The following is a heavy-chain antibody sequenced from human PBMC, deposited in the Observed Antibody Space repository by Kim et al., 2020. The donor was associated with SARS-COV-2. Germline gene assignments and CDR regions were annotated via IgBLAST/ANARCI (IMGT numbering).Heavy chain of an antibody. V-gene: IGHV4-59*01. CDR2: IYYSGST. J-gene: IGHJ6*02. D-gene: IGHD3-3*01. Sequence: SETLSLTCTVSGGSISSYYWSWIRQPPGKGLEWIGYIYYSGSTNYNPSLKSRVTISVDTSKNQFSLKLSSVTAADTAVYYCARATGYDFWSGYYVDGMDVWGQGTTVPVSS. CDR1: GGSISSYY. CDR3: ARATGYDFWSGYYVDGMDV.